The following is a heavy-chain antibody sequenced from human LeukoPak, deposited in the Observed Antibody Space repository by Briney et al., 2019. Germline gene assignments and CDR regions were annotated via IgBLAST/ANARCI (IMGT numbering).Heavy chain of an antibody. CDR3: ARDNGEWRLNWFDH. Sequence: PGRSLRLSCAASEFTFTSYGMHWVRQAPGKGLDWVALIRDDGNNKYYADSVKGRFTISRDNSKNTLYLQMNSLRAEDTAVYYCARDNGEWRLNWFDHWGQGTLVTVSS. D-gene: IGHD2-8*01. CDR1: EFTFTSYG. CDR2: IRDDGNNK. V-gene: IGHV3-33*01. J-gene: IGHJ5*02.